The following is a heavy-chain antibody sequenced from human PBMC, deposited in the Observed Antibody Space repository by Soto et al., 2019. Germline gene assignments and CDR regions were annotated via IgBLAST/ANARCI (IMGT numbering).Heavy chain of an antibody. J-gene: IGHJ5*02. V-gene: IGHV6-1*01. CDR2: PHYRLKWYS. Sequence: SQTLSPTCDISGDTVSNNRAAWNWMRQFPSRGLEWLGRPHYRLKWYSDSAQSVTIRITIKADTSKNQFSLELRSVTPEDTAVYFCARLAQYNWFDPWGQGAQVTVSS. CDR1: GDTVSNNRAA. CDR3: ARLAQYNWFDP.